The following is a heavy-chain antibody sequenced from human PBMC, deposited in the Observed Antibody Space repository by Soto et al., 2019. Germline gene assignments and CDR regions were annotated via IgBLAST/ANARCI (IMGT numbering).Heavy chain of an antibody. CDR2: ISSSSSYI. Sequence: GGSLRLSCAASGFTFSSYSMNWVRQAPGKGLEWVSSISSSSSYIYYADSVKGRFTISRDNAKNSLYLQMNSLRAEDTAVYYCAGGSRGYSSAGGAFDIWGQGTMVTVSS. CDR3: AGGSRGYSSAGGAFDI. D-gene: IGHD6-19*01. V-gene: IGHV3-21*01. CDR1: GFTFSSYS. J-gene: IGHJ3*02.